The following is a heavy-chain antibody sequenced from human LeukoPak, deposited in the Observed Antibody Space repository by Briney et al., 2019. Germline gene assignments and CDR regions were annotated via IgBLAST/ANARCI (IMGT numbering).Heavy chain of an antibody. J-gene: IGHJ4*02. CDR1: GVSFSNAW. CDR3: TTCTGGSCDSDY. Sequence: GGSLRLSCAASGVSFSNAWMSWVRQAPGKGLEWVGRIKSKTTGETTDFAAPVKGRFTISRDDSKNTLYLQMTSLKNEDTAVYFCTTCTGGSCDSDYWGQGTLVTVSS. CDR2: IKSKTTGETT. V-gene: IGHV3-15*01. D-gene: IGHD2-15*01.